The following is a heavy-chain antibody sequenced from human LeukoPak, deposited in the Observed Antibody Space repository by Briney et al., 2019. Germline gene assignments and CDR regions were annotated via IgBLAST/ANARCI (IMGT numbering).Heavy chain of an antibody. Sequence: SVKVSCKASGGTFSSYDISWERQAPGQGLEWMGGIMPMFGKTNYAQKFQGRVTTTADKATSTAYMELRSLRSDDTAVYYCARVDTGKSGSYAPFDYWGQGTLVTVSS. D-gene: IGHD1-26*01. CDR1: GGTFSSYD. CDR3: ARVDTGKSGSYAPFDY. CDR2: IMPMFGKT. V-gene: IGHV1-69*06. J-gene: IGHJ4*02.